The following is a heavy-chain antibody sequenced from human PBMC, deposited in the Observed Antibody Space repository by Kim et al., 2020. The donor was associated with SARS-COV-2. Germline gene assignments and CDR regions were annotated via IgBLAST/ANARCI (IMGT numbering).Heavy chain of an antibody. V-gene: IGHV3-48*01. CDR3: VREVMGDPVLDV. D-gene: IGHD3-16*01. CDR1: GFPFSLYA. Sequence: GGSLRLSCVTSGFPFSLYAMNWVRQAPGKWLEWVSYISTDGTVIYYADSVKGRFTFSRSTATNSVFLQMNSLRVEDTAIYYCVREVMGDPVLDVCGQGPT. CDR2: ISTDGTVI. J-gene: IGHJ6*02.